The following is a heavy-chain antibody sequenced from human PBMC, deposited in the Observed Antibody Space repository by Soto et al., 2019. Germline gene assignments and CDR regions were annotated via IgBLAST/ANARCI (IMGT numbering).Heavy chain of an antibody. V-gene: IGHV1-69*01. Sequence: QVQLVQSGAEVKKPGSSVKVSCKASGGNFTSYAISWVRQAPGQGLEFMGGIVPLFGTTNYAHKFRGRVTVTADESTRTVYMEMSRLRSEDTAVYYCAKAAGRSWYNWFDPWGQGTLVTVST. D-gene: IGHD6-13*01. CDR1: GGNFTSYA. CDR2: IVPLFGTT. CDR3: AKAAGRSWYNWFDP. J-gene: IGHJ5*02.